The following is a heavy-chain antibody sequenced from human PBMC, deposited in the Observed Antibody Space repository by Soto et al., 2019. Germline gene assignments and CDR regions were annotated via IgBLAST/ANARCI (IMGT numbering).Heavy chain of an antibody. Sequence: VQLQQWGAGLLKPSETLSLTCAVYGGSFSGYHWSWFRQPPGKGLEWIGEINPSGSINYTPSLKGRVTISVDTSKNQFSLNLSSVTAADTAVYYCATFVGATTVTRGSPRDYWGQGTLVTVSS. V-gene: IGHV4-34*01. J-gene: IGHJ4*02. CDR1: GGSFSGYH. CDR2: INPSGSI. D-gene: IGHD4-4*01. CDR3: ATFVGATTVTRGSPRDY.